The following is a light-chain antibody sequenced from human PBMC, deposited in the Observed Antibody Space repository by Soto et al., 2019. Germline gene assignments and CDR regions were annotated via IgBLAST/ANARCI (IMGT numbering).Light chain of an antibody. CDR2: DAS. CDR3: QQRYNWPPLT. J-gene: IGKJ4*01. V-gene: IGKV3-11*01. CDR1: QSIYTY. Sequence: EIVLTQSPATLSLSPGERATVSCRASQSIYTYLVWYQQKPGQAPRLLMYDASNRAPGIPARFSGSGSGTDFTLTISSLAPEDFAVYYCQQRYNWPPLTFGGGTKVEIK.